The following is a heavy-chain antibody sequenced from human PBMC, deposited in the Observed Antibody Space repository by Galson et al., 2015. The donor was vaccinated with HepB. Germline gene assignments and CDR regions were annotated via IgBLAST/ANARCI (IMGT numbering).Heavy chain of an antibody. J-gene: IGHJ4*02. Sequence: SVKVSCKASGYTFTSYAMHWVRQAPGQRLEWMGWINAGNGNTKYSQKFQGRVTITRDTSASTAYMELSSLRSEDTAVYYCASSGSYYERSFDYWGQGTLVTVSS. CDR2: INAGNGNT. CDR1: GYTFTSYA. D-gene: IGHD3-10*01. V-gene: IGHV1-3*01. CDR3: ASSGSYYERSFDY.